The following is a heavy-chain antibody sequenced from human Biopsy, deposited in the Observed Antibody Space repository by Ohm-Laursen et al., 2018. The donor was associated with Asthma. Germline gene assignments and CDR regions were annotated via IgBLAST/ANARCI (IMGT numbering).Heavy chain of an antibody. Sequence: GSLRLSCAASGFSFSSYAMSRVRQAPGKGLEWVSGHSGRGAKTYYADSVKGRLTISRDNSKNTLYLQMITLRAEDTAVYYCAREGTGIWVRGVPSVWFDSWGQGTPVTVSS. V-gene: IGHV3-23*01. D-gene: IGHD3-10*01. CDR1: GFSFSSYA. CDR2: HSGRGAKT. CDR3: AREGTGIWVRGVPSVWFDS. J-gene: IGHJ5*01.